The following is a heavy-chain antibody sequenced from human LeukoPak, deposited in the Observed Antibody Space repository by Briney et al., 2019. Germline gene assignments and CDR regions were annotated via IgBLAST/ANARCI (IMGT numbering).Heavy chain of an antibody. Sequence: GGSLRLSCAASGFTVSSNYMSWVRQAPGKGLEWVSVIYSGGSTYYSDSVKGRFTISRDNSKNTLYLQMNSLRAEDTAVYYCARTTPGHSSSWYGPDAFDIWGQGTMVTVSS. V-gene: IGHV3-53*01. D-gene: IGHD6-13*01. J-gene: IGHJ3*02. CDR3: ARTTPGHSSSWYGPDAFDI. CDR1: GFTVSSNY. CDR2: IYSGGST.